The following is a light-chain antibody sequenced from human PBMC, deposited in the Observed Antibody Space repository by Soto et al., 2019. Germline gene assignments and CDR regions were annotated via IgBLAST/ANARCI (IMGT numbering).Light chain of an antibody. CDR3: SSYTSGTTLVV. CDR2: DVN. J-gene: IGLJ2*01. V-gene: IGLV2-14*01. Sequence: QSALTQPASVSGSPGQSITISCTGTGRDVGVYNYVSWYQQVPGKAPKLMIYDVNNRPSEVSSRFSGSKSGNTASLTVSGLQAEDEADYYCSSYTSGTTLVVFGGGTKLTV. CDR1: GRDVGVYNY.